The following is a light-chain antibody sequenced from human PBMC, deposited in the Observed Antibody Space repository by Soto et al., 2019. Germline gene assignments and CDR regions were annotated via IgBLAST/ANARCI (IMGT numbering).Light chain of an antibody. CDR1: QSVSIN. J-gene: IGKJ2*01. Sequence: IVMTQSPATLSVSPGERATLSCRASQSVSINLAWYQQKPGQTPRLLIYGASTRATGIPARFSGSGSKTEFNLTISSLQSEDFAVYYCQHHYDWVKTFGQGTKLEI. CDR3: QHHYDWVKT. CDR2: GAS. V-gene: IGKV3-15*01.